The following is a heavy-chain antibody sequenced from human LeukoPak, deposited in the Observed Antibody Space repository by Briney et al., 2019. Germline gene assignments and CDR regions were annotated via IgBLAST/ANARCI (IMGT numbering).Heavy chain of an antibody. Sequence: PGGSLGLSCAASGFTFSSYAMHWVRQAPGKGLEYVSAISSNGGSTYYANSVKGRFTISRDNSKNTLYLQMGSLRAEDMAVYYCARAGGRMLSYFDYWGQGTLVTVSS. J-gene: IGHJ4*02. CDR1: GFTFSSYA. CDR2: ISSNGGST. D-gene: IGHD3-16*01. V-gene: IGHV3-64*01. CDR3: ARAGGRMLSYFDY.